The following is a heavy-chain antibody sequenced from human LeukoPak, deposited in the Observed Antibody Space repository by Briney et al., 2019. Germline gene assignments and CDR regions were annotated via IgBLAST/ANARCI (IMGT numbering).Heavy chain of an antibody. Sequence: ISWVRQAPGQGLEWMGRIIPILGIANYAQKFQGRVTITADKSTSTAYMELSSLRSEDTAVYYCARATVTRYYFDYWGQGTLVTVSS. D-gene: IGHD4-17*01. V-gene: IGHV1-69*04. CDR3: ARATVTRYYFDY. J-gene: IGHJ4*02. CDR2: IIPILGIA.